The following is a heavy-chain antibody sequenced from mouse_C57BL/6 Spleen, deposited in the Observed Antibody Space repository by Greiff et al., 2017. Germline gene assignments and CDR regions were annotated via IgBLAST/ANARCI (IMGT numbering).Heavy chain of an antibody. Sequence: VKLMESGAELVRPGASVTLSCKASGYTFTDYEMHWVKQTPVHGLEWIGAIDPETGGTAYNQKFKGKAILTADKSSSTAYMELRSLTSEDSAVYYCTRWGWFAYWGQGTLVTVSA. CDR3: TRWGWFAY. CDR2: IDPETGGT. CDR1: GYTFTDYE. J-gene: IGHJ3*01. V-gene: IGHV1-15*01.